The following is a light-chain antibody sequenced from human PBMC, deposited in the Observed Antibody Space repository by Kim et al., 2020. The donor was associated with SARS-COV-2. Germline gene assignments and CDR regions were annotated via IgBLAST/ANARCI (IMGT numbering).Light chain of an antibody. CDR1: SLRSYY. V-gene: IGLV3-19*01. CDR3: NSRDSSGNHLV. CDR2: GKN. Sequence: SSELTQDPAVSVALGQTVRITCHGDSLRSYYASWYQQKPGQAPVLVIYGKNNRPSGIPDRFSGSSSGNTASFTITGAQAEDEADYYCNSRDSSGNHLVFG. J-gene: IGLJ3*02.